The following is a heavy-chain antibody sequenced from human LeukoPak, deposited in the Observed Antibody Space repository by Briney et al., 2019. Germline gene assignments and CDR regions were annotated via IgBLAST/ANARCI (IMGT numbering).Heavy chain of an antibody. D-gene: IGHD6-19*01. J-gene: IGHJ4*02. CDR2: ISESSTYI. CDR3: ARAKQWNYYFDY. V-gene: IGHV3-21*01. CDR1: GFTFSNYA. Sequence: GGSLRLSCAASGFTFSNYAMSWVRQAPGKGLEWVSSISESSTYIYSADSIKGRFTISRDNAKNSLYLQMNSLRVEDTALYYCARAKQWNYYFDYWGQGTLVTVSS.